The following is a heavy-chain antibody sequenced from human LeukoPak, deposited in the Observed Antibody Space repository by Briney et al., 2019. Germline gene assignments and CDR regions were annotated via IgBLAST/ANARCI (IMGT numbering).Heavy chain of an antibody. CDR3: ARDGATVAGYYYYMDV. CDR2: ISAYNDNT. Sequence: ASVKVSCKASGYTFTMYGITWVRQAPGQGLEWMGWISAYNDNTNYARNLQDRVTMTTDASTSTVYMELRSLGSDDTAVYYCARDGATVAGYYYYMDVWGKGTTVTVSS. J-gene: IGHJ6*03. CDR1: GYTFTMYG. V-gene: IGHV1-18*01. D-gene: IGHD6-19*01.